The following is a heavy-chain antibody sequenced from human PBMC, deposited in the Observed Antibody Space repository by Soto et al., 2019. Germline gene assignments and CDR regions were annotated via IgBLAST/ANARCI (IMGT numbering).Heavy chain of an antibody. J-gene: IGHJ6*02. CDR3: IQSRCGGDCLQSYASHYYYGMDV. V-gene: IGHV2-5*02. CDR2: IDWDDDK. Sequence: QITLKESGPTLVKPTQTLTLTCTFSGFSLSTSGVGVGWIRQPPGKALEWLALIDWDDDKRYSPSLRSRLTISKDTSKNQGVLTMTNMDPVDTATYHCIQSRCGGDCLQSYASHYYYGMDVWGQGTTVTVSS. D-gene: IGHD2-21*02. CDR1: GFSLSTSGVG.